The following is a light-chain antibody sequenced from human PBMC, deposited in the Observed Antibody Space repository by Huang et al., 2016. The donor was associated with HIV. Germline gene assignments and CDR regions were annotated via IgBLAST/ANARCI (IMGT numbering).Light chain of an antibody. CDR2: GAS. CDR3: HQYTKWPSWT. Sequence: EIVMTQSPGTLTVSPGERATLSCRVSQSVSSNLAWYQQKPGQTPRLLIYGASTRATGIPARFSGSGSGTEFTLTISSLQSEDFGVYYCHQYTKWPSWTFGQGTKVEIK. J-gene: IGKJ1*01. CDR1: QSVSSN. V-gene: IGKV3-15*01.